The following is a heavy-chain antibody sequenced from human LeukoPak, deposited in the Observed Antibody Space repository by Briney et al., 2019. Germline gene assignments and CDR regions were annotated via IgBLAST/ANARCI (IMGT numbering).Heavy chain of an antibody. J-gene: IGHJ4*02. Sequence: GGSLRLSCAASGFTFSTYSMNWVRQAPGKGLEWVSFISTSSSYIYYADSVKGRFTISRDNSKNSLYLQMNSLRAEDTAVYYCARDSTVYSSSPHPFLYWGQGTLVTVSS. CDR1: GFTFSTYS. V-gene: IGHV3-21*01. D-gene: IGHD6-6*01. CDR3: ARDSTVYSSSPHPFLY. CDR2: ISTSSSYI.